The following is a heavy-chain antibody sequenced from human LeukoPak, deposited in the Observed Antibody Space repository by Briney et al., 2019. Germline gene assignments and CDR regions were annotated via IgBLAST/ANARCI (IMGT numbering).Heavy chain of an antibody. V-gene: IGHV4-59*01. D-gene: IGHD3-3*01. CDR1: GGSISSYY. J-gene: IGHJ4*02. Sequence: SETLSLTCTVSGGSISSYYWSWIRQPPGKGLEWIGYIYYSGSTNYNPSLKGRVTISVDTSKNQFSLKLSSVTAADTAVYYCARGDDFWSGFPDYWGQGTLVTVSS. CDR3: ARGDDFWSGFPDY. CDR2: IYYSGST.